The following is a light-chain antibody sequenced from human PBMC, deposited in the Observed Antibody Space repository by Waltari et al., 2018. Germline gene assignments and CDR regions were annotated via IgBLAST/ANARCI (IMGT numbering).Light chain of an antibody. Sequence: YHEHPCRSPNPMIYDVRKRPYGGAYRFSGSKSGNTASLTSSGLQTDDEADYYCCSYAGSSTVVFGGGTKLTVL. CDR3: CSYAGSSTVV. V-gene: IGLV2-23*02. J-gene: IGLJ2*01. CDR2: DVR.